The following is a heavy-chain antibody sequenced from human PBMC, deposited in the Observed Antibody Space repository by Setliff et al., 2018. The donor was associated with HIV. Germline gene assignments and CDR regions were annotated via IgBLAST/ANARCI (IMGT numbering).Heavy chain of an antibody. CDR3: AKANPYSSGWAGFDS. CDR2: ISGSGGST. Sequence: GESLKISCAASGFTFSTYAMNWVRQAPGKGLEWISDISGSGGSTSYADSVKGRFTISRDNSEDTLYVQMNSLRVDDTAVYYCAKANPYSSGWAGFDSWGQGTLVTVSS. CDR1: GFTFSTYA. D-gene: IGHD6-19*01. V-gene: IGHV3-23*01. J-gene: IGHJ4*02.